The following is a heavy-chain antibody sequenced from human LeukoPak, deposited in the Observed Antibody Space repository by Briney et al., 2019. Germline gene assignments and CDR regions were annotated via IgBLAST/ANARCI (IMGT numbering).Heavy chain of an antibody. J-gene: IGHJ3*02. CDR3: AREITYNWNYDAFDI. D-gene: IGHD1-1*01. V-gene: IGHV3-11*04. Sequence: PGGSLRLSCAASGFTFSDYYMSWIRQAPGKGLEWVSYISSSGSTIYYADSVKGRFTISRDNAKNSLYLQMNSLRAEDTAVYYCAREITYNWNYDAFDIWGQGTMVTVSS. CDR1: GFTFSDYY. CDR2: ISSSGSTI.